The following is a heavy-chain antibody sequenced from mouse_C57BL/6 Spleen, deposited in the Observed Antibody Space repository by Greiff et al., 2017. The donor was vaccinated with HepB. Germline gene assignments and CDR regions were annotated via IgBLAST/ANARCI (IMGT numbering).Heavy chain of an antibody. CDR3: AGGCYYDYPSWFAY. CDR1: GFTFSSYA. CDR2: ISDGGSYT. D-gene: IGHD2-4*01. Sequence: EVQRVESGGGLVKPGGSLKLSCAASGFTFSSYAMSWVRQTPEKRLEWVATISDGGSYTYYPDNVKGRFTISRDNAKNNLYLQMSHLKSEDTAMYYCAGGCYYDYPSWFAYWAKGLWSLSLQ. J-gene: IGHJ3*01. V-gene: IGHV5-4*01.